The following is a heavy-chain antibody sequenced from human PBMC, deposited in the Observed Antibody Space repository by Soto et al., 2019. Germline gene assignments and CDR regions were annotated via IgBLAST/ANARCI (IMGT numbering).Heavy chain of an antibody. CDR2: MYYSGNT. V-gene: IGHV4-59*01. J-gene: IGHJ4*02. D-gene: IGHD6-19*01. CDR1: GGSISNYY. CDR3: ARGNGWYYY. Sequence: SETLSLTCTVSGGSISNYYWSWVRQPPGKGLEWIGYMYYSGNTNYNPSLKSRVTLSVDTSKNQFSLNLSSVTAADTAVYYCARGNGWYYYWGRGTLVTVSS.